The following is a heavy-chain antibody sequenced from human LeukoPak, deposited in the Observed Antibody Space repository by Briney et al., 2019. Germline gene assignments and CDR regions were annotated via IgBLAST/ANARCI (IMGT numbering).Heavy chain of an antibody. CDR3: ARCLYDYGPYYYMDV. D-gene: IGHD4-17*01. CDR1: GYTFTSCG. V-gene: IGHV1-18*01. CDR2: ISAYNGNT. J-gene: IGHJ6*03. Sequence: EASVKLFCKASGYTFTSCGNSWVPHPPGQGLEWMGCISAYNGNTNYAEKLQGRDTITTDTSTSTHYMELRSLRSDDTAVYYCARCLYDYGPYYYMDVWGKGTTVTVSS.